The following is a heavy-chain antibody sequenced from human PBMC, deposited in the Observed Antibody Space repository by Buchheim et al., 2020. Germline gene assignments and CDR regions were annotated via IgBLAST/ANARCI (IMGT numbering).Heavy chain of an antibody. V-gene: IGHV4-59*01. CDR1: GGSIENYY. Sequence: QVQLQESGPGLVKPSETLSLTCTVSGGSIENYYWSWIRQPPGKGLEWIAYISDTGSTSYNPSLKSRISIFINTSKNQFSLGLTSVTAADTAVYYCARGGRWELPTFHWGQGTL. J-gene: IGHJ4*02. CDR2: ISDTGST. D-gene: IGHD4-23*01. CDR3: ARGGRWELPTFH.